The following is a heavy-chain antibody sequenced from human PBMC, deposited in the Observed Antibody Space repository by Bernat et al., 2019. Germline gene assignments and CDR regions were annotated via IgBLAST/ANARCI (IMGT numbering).Heavy chain of an antibody. V-gene: IGHV3-43*02. D-gene: IGHD3-3*01. CDR3: AKDSGEGYYDFWSGYRALDY. CDR1: GFTFDDYA. Sequence: EVQLVESGGGLVQPGGSLRLSCAASGFTFDDYAMHWVRQAPGKGLEWVSLISGDGGSTYYADSVKGRFTISRDNSKNSLYLQMNSLRTEDTALYYCAKDSGEGYYDFWSGYRALDYWGQGTLVTVSS. CDR2: ISGDGGST. J-gene: IGHJ4*02.